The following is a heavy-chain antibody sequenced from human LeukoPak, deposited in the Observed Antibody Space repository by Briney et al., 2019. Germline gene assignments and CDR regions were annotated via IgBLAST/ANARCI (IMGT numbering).Heavy chain of an antibody. CDR1: GGSINSGGYY. D-gene: IGHD3-10*01. J-gene: IGHJ4*02. V-gene: IGHV4-31*03. Sequence: SETLSLTCSVSGGSINSGGYYWSWIRQNPGKGLEWIGYIYYSGSTYYNPSPKSRVTISIDMSKNQFSLKLSSVTAADTAVYYCARDRGYGSGSSYYDFWGQGTLVTVSS. CDR2: IYYSGST. CDR3: ARDRGYGSGSSYYDF.